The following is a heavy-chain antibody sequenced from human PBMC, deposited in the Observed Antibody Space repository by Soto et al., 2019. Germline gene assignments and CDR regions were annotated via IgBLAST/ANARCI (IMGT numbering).Heavy chain of an antibody. CDR2: ISATGGGT. CDR1: GFKFSNYA. CDR3: AKDRRAGGNSAFYFDF. V-gene: IGHV3-23*01. Sequence: VGSLRLSCAASGFKFSNYAMSWVRQAPGKGLEWVSLISATGGGTYYADSVKGRFTISRDNSHNTLYLQVHSLTAEDTAVYYCAKDRRAGGNSAFYFDFWGQGAQVTVSS. J-gene: IGHJ4*02. D-gene: IGHD3-16*01.